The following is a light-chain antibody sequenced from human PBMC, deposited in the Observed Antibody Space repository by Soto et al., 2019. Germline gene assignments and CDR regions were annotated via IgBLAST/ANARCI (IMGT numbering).Light chain of an antibody. CDR2: DVS. CDR1: QSLLYTDGNTY. Sequence: VMTQSPLSLPVTLGQPASISCRSSQSLLYTDGNTYLSWFQQRPGQSPRRLIYDVSNRDSGVPDRVRGSWAGTDFALKIRRVEAEDVGVYFCMQGSYWPRTFGQGTKVEIK. CDR3: MQGSYWPRT. J-gene: IGKJ1*01. V-gene: IGKV2-30*01.